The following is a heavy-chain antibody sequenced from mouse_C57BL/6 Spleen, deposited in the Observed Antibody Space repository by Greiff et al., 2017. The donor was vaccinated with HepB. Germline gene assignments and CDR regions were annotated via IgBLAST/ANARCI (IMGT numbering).Heavy chain of an antibody. Sequence: VQLQESGAELVKPGASVKLSCKASGYTFTSYWMHWVKQRPGQGLEWIGMIHPNSGSTNYNEKFKSKATLTVDKSSSTAYMQLSSLTSEDSAVYYCARQGYDGYYAWFAYWGQGTLVTVSA. D-gene: IGHD2-3*01. CDR2: IHPNSGST. V-gene: IGHV1-64*01. CDR3: ARQGYDGYYAWFAY. J-gene: IGHJ3*01. CDR1: GYTFTSYW.